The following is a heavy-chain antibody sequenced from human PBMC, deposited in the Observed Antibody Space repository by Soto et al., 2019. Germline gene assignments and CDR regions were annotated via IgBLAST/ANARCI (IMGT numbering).Heavy chain of an antibody. V-gene: IGHV4-30-4*01. CDR2: IYHTGNT. J-gene: IGHJ5*02. CDR1: GGSISDDSY. D-gene: IGHD2-2*01. Sequence: SETVSLTCTVSGGSISDDSYWSWIRQTPGKGLEWIGYIYHTGNTYYNPSLRSRVSISVDKSKSQFSLKLISVTAADTAVYFCARDEYPLLSSVSWAASWRQGFRGTV. CDR3: ARDEYPLLSSVSWAAS.